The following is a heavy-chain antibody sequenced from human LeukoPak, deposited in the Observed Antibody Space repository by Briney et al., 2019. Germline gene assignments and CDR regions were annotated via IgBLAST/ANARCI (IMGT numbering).Heavy chain of an antibody. CDR3: ARDRLSRRLPYSSGYYEVGGRGDY. Sequence: PSETLSLTCSVSGGSISTYYWSWIRQPPEKGLEWIGYIYYTGSTNYNPSLKSRITMSVDMSKNQFSLKLSSVTAADTAVYYCARDRLSRRLPYSSGYYEVGGRGDYWGQGTLVTVSS. D-gene: IGHD3-22*01. V-gene: IGHV4-59*12. J-gene: IGHJ4*02. CDR2: IYYTGST. CDR1: GGSISTYY.